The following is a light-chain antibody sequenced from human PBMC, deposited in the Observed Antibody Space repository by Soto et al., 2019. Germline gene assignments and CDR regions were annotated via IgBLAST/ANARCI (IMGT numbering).Light chain of an antibody. Sequence: EIEMTQSPVTLSVSPRGRATLSCGASQSIRRSLAWYQQKPGQAPRLLIYGASTRAGGVPARFSGGGSGTEFTLTITSLQSEDFAVYYCQQYNGWPRTFGQGTKVDIK. V-gene: IGKV3-15*01. J-gene: IGKJ1*01. CDR3: QQYNGWPRT. CDR1: QSIRRS. CDR2: GAS.